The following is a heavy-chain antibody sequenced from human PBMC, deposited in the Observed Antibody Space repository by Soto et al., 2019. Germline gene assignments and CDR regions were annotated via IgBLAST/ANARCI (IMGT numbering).Heavy chain of an antibody. V-gene: IGHV3-30*18. CDR2: ISYDGSNK. CDR3: AKGPAIVLVPAAMDYFYGVDV. CDR1: GFTFSSYG. J-gene: IGHJ6*02. D-gene: IGHD2-2*01. Sequence: QVQLVESGGGVVQPGRSLRLSCAASGFTFSSYGMHWVRQAPGKGLEWVAVISYDGSNKYYADSVKGRFTISRDNSKNALYLQMDSLRPADPAVCSSAKGPAIVLVPAAMDYFYGVDVWGQGTTVTVSS.